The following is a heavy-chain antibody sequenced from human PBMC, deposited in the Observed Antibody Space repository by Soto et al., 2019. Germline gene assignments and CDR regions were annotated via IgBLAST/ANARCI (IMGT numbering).Heavy chain of an antibody. CDR1: GYTLTGYY. Sequence: GASVKVSCKASGYTLTGYYMHWVRQAPGQGLEWMGWINPNSGGTNYAQKFQGRVTMTRDTSISTAYMELSRLRSDDTAVYYCARDGAYDFWSGYSLGMDVWGQGTTVTVSS. D-gene: IGHD3-3*01. J-gene: IGHJ6*02. CDR2: INPNSGGT. CDR3: ARDGAYDFWSGYSLGMDV. V-gene: IGHV1-2*02.